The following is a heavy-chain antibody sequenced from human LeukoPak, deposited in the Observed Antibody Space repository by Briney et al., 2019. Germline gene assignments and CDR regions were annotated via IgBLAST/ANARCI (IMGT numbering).Heavy chain of an antibody. Sequence: PGGSLRLSCAVSGFTFDDYAMHWVRQAPGKGLEWVSGISWNSGSIGYADSVKGRFTISRDNAKNSLYLQMNSLRAEDTALYYCAKGDYGNIIDYWGQGTLVTVSS. D-gene: IGHD4-17*01. CDR1: GFTFDDYA. CDR2: ISWNSGSI. V-gene: IGHV3-9*01. CDR3: AKGDYGNIIDY. J-gene: IGHJ4*02.